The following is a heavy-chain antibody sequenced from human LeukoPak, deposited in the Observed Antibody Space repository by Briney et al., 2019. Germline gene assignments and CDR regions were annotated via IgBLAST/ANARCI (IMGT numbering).Heavy chain of an antibody. J-gene: IGHJ4*02. V-gene: IGHV3-64*01. CDR2: ISSNGRNT. Sequence: GGSLRLSCAASGFTFSSYALHWVRQAPGRGLEYVSAISSNGRNTYYANSVKGRFTISRDNSKNTLYLQMGSLRAEDTAVYYCAREDYGSGSYPLDYWGQGTLVTVSS. CDR3: AREDYGSGSYPLDY. D-gene: IGHD3-10*01. CDR1: GFTFSSYA.